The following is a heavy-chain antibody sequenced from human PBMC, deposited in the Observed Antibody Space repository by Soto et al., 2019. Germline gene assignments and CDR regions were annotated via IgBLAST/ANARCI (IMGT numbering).Heavy chain of an antibody. CDR2: INGGNGNT. CDR3: ARDRSSILGWAY. J-gene: IGHJ4*02. V-gene: IGHV1-3*01. D-gene: IGHD3-10*01. Sequence: GASVKVSCKASGYTFTSYAMHWVRQAPGQRLEWMGWINGGNGNTKYSQKFQGRVTITRDTSASTAYMQPSSLRSEDTAVYYCARDRSSILGWAYWGQGTLVTVSS. CDR1: GYTFTSYA.